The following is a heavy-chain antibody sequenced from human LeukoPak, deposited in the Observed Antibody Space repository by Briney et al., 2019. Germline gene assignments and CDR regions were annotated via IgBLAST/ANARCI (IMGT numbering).Heavy chain of an antibody. V-gene: IGHV3-23*01. D-gene: IGHD3-10*01. CDR3: ARVKGYFDSGNYYGFFDY. CDR1: GYTFSGFA. CDR2: IIHTSGTT. Sequence: GGSLRLSCEVSGYTFSGFAVSWVRHAPGGGLEWVSTIIHTSGTTYYADSVKGRFTISRDNSKNTLYLQMRSLRDEDTALYRCARVKGYFDSGNYYGFFDYWGQGTLVTVSS. J-gene: IGHJ4*02.